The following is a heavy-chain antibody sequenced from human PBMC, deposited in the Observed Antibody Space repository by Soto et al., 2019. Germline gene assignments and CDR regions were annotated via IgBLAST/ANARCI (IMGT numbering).Heavy chain of an antibody. CDR3: ARAPGGYSGYGDV. CDR1: GYTFTSYA. D-gene: IGHD5-12*01. Sequence: QVQLVQSGAEVKKPGASVKVSCKASGYTFTSYAMHWVRQAPGQRLEWMGWINAGNGNTKYSQKFQGRVTITRDTTASTAYMEVSSLRSEDTAVYYCARAPGGYSGYGDVWGQGTLVTVSS. CDR2: INAGNGNT. V-gene: IGHV1-3*01. J-gene: IGHJ4*02.